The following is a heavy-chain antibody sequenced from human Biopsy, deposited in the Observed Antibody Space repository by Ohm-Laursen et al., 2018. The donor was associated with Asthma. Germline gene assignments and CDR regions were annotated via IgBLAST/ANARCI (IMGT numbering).Heavy chain of an antibody. V-gene: IGHV3-30*03. CDR3: GIVVAANPFQGDC. J-gene: IGHJ4*02. CDR1: GFALRSYA. Sequence: SLRLSCAASGFALRSYAMNWVRQAPGKGLEWVAVISYDGSITHYADSVKGRFTISRDNSKNTVYLDISSLRIEDTAVFYCGIVVAANPFQGDCWGQGTLVTVSS. D-gene: IGHD2-15*01. CDR2: ISYDGSIT.